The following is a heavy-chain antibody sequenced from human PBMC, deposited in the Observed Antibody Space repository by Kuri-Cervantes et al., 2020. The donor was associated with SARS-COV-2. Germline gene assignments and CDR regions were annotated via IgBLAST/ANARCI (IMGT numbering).Heavy chain of an antibody. V-gene: IGHV3-21*01. CDR2: IDSSSYYI. J-gene: IGHJ4*02. CDR3: AREEGGELGEAFDY. Sequence: GESLKISCTTSAFTFDDYALAWFRQAPGKGLEWVASIDSSSYYIYHADSVKGRLTISRDNAKTSLYLQMNSLKPEDTAVYYCAREEGGELGEAFDYWGQGALVTVSS. D-gene: IGHD7-27*01. CDR1: AFTFDDYA.